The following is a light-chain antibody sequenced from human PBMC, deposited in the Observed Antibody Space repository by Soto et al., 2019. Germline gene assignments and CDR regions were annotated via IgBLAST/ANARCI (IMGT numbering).Light chain of an antibody. CDR3: FSYAGDYTSV. V-gene: IGLV2-23*01. CDR2: EGT. J-gene: IGLJ7*01. Sequence: QSALTQPASVSGSPGQSITISCTGTSSDVGGYNYVSWYQLHPGKAPKLMIYEGTRRPSGVSNRFSGSKFGNTASLTISGLQAEDEAEYYCFSYAGDYTSVFGGGTQLTVL. CDR1: SSDVGGYNY.